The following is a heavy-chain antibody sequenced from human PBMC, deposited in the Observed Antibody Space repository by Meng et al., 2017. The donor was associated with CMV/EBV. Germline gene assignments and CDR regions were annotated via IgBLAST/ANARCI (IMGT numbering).Heavy chain of an antibody. V-gene: IGHV3-15*01. D-gene: IGHD2-2*01. CDR3: TSELGYCSSTSCYVDY. CDR1: GFTFSNAW. Sequence: GGSLRLSCAASGFTFSNAWMSWGRQAPGKGLEWVGRIKSKTDGGTTDYAAPVKGRFTISRDYSKNTLYLQMNSLKTEDTAVYYCTSELGYCSSTSCYVDYWGQGTLVTVSS. CDR2: IKSKTDGGTT. J-gene: IGHJ4*02.